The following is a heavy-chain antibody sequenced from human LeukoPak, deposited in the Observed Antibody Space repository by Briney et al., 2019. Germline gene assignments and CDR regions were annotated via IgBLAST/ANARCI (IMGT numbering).Heavy chain of an antibody. Sequence: SETLSLTCTVSGGSISSGSYYWSWIRQPAGKGLEWIGRIYTSGSTNYNPSLKSRVTILVDTSKNQFSLKLSSVTAADTAVYYCARGGGDSSSSQDFDYWGQGTLVTVSS. D-gene: IGHD6-13*01. CDR2: IYTSGST. CDR3: ARGGGDSSSSQDFDY. J-gene: IGHJ4*02. CDR1: GGSISSGSYY. V-gene: IGHV4-61*02.